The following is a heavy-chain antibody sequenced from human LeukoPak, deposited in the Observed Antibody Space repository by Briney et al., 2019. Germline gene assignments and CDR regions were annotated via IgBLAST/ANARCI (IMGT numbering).Heavy chain of an antibody. D-gene: IGHD6-6*01. CDR3: ARSSKRDGYYFDY. V-gene: IGHV3-30-3*01. J-gene: IGHJ4*02. CDR2: ISYDGSNK. CDR1: GFTFSSYA. Sequence: GGSLRLSCAASGFTFSSYAVHWVRQAPGKGLEWVAVISYDGSNKYYADSVKGRFTISRDNAKNSLYLQMNSLRAEDTAVYYCARSSKRDGYYFDYWGQGTLVTVSS.